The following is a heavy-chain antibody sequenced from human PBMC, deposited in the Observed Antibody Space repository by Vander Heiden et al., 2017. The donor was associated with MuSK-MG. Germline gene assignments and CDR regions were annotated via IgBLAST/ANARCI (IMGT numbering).Heavy chain of an antibody. CDR2: IDDSGRT. CDR1: QSTFAYYA. V-gene: IGHV3-23*01. CDR3: AKAPDISASAINWFDS. J-gene: IGHJ5*01. D-gene: IGHD2-2*02. Sequence: KLLESGGGLVQPGGSLRISCAASQSTFAYYAMSWVRQAPGKGLEWVSGIDDSGRTYYADSVKGRMTISRDNSKNTLFLEMTSLTAEDTAVYHCAKAPDISASAINWFDSWGPGTLVTVSS.